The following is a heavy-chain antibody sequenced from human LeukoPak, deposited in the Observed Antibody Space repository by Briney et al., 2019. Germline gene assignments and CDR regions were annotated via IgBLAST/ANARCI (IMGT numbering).Heavy chain of an antibody. V-gene: IGHV1-69*13. J-gene: IGHJ4*02. D-gene: IGHD5-18*01. CDR1: GYTFTSYA. CDR3: ARFSVGGYRSFDY. Sequence: ASVKVSCKASGYTFTSYAISWVRQAPGQGLEWMGGIIPIFGTANYAQKFQGRVTITADESTSTAYMELSSLRSEDTAVYYCARFSVGGYRSFDYWGQGTLVTVSS. CDR2: IIPIFGTA.